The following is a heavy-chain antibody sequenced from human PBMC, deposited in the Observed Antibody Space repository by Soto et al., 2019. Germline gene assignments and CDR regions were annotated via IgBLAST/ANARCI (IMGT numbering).Heavy chain of an antibody. CDR1: GGSFSGYY. V-gene: IGHV4-34*01. CDR2: INHSGST. CDR3: ARDPHQDIVATTWFDP. J-gene: IGHJ5*02. D-gene: IGHD5-12*01. Sequence: SETLSLTCAVYGGSFSGYYWSWIRQPPGKGLEWIGEINHSGSTNYNPSLKSRVTISVDTSKNQFSLKLSSVTAADTAVYYCARDPHQDIVATTWFDPWGQGTLVTVSS.